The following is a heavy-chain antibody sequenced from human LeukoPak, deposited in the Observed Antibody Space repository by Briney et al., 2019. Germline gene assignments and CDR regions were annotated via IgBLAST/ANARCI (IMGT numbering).Heavy chain of an antibody. J-gene: IGHJ2*01. CDR2: IYYSGST. CDR1: GGSISSYY. D-gene: IGHD6-19*01. V-gene: IGHV4-59*01. CDR3: ARVGIAVAGRYWYFDL. Sequence: SETLSLTCTDSGGSISSYYWSWIRQPPGKGLEWIGNIYYSGSTNYNPSLKSRVTILVDTSKNQFSLKLSSVTAADTAVYYCARVGIAVAGRYWYFDLWGRGTLVTVSS.